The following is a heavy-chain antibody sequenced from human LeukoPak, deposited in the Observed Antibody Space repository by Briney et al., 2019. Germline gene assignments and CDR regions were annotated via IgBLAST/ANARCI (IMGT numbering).Heavy chain of an antibody. V-gene: IGHV4-4*02. CDR1: GESIRSSNW. CDR2: IYHSGTT. D-gene: IGHD2-2*01. CDR3: ANKVYCSTTSCHPAGY. J-gene: IGHJ4*02. Sequence: SGTLSLTCAVSGESIRSSNWWSWVRQAPGKGLEWIGEIYHSGTTNYNPSLKSRVTISIDTSKNQFSLTLTSVTAADTAVYYCANKVYCSTTSCHPAGYWGQGTLVTVSS.